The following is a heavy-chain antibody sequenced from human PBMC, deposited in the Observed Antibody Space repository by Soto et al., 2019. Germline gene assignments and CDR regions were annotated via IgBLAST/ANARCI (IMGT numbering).Heavy chain of an antibody. V-gene: IGHV1-3*01. CDR3: ARDPAYCGGDCYPENWFDP. Sequence: ASVKVSCKASGYTFTSYAMHWVRQAPGQRLEWMGWINAGNGNTKYSQKFQGRVTITRDTSASTAYMELSSLRSEDTAVYYCARDPAYCGGDCYPENWFDPWGQGTLVTVSS. CDR2: INAGNGNT. D-gene: IGHD2-21*02. J-gene: IGHJ5*02. CDR1: GYTFTSYA.